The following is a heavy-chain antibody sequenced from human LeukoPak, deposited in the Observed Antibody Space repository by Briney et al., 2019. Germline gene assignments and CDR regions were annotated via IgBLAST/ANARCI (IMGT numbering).Heavy chain of an antibody. J-gene: IGHJ4*02. D-gene: IGHD6-19*01. V-gene: IGHV1-2*02. CDR2: INPNSGGT. Sequence: ASVKVSCKASAYTFTGYYMHWVRQAPGQGLGWMGWINPNSGGTNYAQKFQGRVTMTSDTYISTAYMELSRLRSDDTAVYYCASGWYGHYFDYWGQGTLVTVSS. CDR1: AYTFTGYY. CDR3: ASGWYGHYFDY.